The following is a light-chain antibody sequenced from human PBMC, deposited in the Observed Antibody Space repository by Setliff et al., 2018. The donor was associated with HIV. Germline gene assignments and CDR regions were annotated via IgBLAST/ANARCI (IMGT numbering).Light chain of an antibody. CDR2: DVT. V-gene: IGLV2-11*01. Sequence: QSVLTQPRSVSGSPGQSVTISCTGTSSDVGGYDSVSWFQQHPGKAPKLMIYDVTKRPSGVPDRFSGSKSGDTASLTISGLRAEDEADYYCCSYAGVSPSPVFGGGTK. CDR1: SSDVGGYDS. J-gene: IGLJ2*01. CDR3: CSYAGVSPSPV.